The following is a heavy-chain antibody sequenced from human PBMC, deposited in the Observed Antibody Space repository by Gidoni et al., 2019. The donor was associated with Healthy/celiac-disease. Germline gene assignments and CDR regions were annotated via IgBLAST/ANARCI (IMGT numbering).Heavy chain of an antibody. CDR3: AKVSNSSSWYAYYYYYGMDV. CDR2: ISYDGSNK. Sequence: QVQLVESGGGVVQPGRSLRLSCAASGFTFSSYGMHWVRQAPGKGLEWVAVISYDGSNKYYADSVKGRFTISRDNSKNTLYLQMNSLRAEDTAVYYCAKVSNSSSWYAYYYYYGMDVWGQGTTVTVSS. J-gene: IGHJ6*02. CDR1: GFTFSSYG. D-gene: IGHD6-13*01. V-gene: IGHV3-30*18.